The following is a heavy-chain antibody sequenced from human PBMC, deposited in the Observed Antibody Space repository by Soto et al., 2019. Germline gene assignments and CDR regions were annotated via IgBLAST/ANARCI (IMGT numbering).Heavy chain of an antibody. J-gene: IGHJ6*02. Sequence: QITLKESGPTLVKPTQTLTLTCTFSGFSLTTGGVGVGWIRQPPGKALEWLALIYWDDDKRYSPSLKSRLTVTKDTSKSQVLLTMTNMDPVDTATHYCALSRCGGDSLGSYSSHYYYGMDVWGQGTTVTVSS. D-gene: IGHD2-21*02. CDR1: GFSLTTGGVG. CDR3: ALSRCGGDSLGSYSSHYYYGMDV. V-gene: IGHV2-5*02. CDR2: IYWDDDK.